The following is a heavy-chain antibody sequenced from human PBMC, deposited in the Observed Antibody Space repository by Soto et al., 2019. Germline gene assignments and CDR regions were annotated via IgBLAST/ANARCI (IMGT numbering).Heavy chain of an antibody. CDR1: GGSISSSSYY. Sequence: SETLSLTCTVSGGSISSSSYYWGWIRQPPGKGLEWIGSIYYSGNTYYNPSLKSRVTISVDTAKNQFSLKLSSVTAADTAVYYCARGWGRIFDYWGQGTLVTVSS. V-gene: IGHV4-39*01. D-gene: IGHD7-27*01. J-gene: IGHJ4*02. CDR3: ARGWGRIFDY. CDR2: IYYSGNT.